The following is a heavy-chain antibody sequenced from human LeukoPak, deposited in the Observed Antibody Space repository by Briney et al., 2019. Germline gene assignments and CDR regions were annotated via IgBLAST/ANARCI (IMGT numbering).Heavy chain of an antibody. CDR1: GFTFSSYA. V-gene: IGHV3-23*01. D-gene: IGHD6-19*01. Sequence: PGGSLRLSCAASGFTFSSYAMSWVRQAPGKGLEWVSAISGSGGSTYYADSVKGRFTISRDNSKSTLYLQMNSLRAEDTAVCYCAKSVVAVAVNLDYWGQGTLVTVSS. J-gene: IGHJ4*02. CDR3: AKSVVAVAVNLDY. CDR2: ISGSGGST.